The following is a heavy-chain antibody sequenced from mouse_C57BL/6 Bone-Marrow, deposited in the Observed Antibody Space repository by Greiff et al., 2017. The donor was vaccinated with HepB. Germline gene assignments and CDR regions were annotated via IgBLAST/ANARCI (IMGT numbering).Heavy chain of an antibody. CDR2: IYPGNSDT. J-gene: IGHJ4*01. CDR1: GYTFTSYW. Sequence: VQLKQSGTVLARPGASVKMSCKTSGYTFTSYWMHWVKQRPGQGLAWIGAIYPGNSDTSYNQKFKGKAKLTAVTSASTAYMELSSLTNEDSAVYYCTRLGGVVAPYAMDYWGQGTSVTVSS. D-gene: IGHD1-1*01. CDR3: TRLGGVVAPYAMDY. V-gene: IGHV1-5*01.